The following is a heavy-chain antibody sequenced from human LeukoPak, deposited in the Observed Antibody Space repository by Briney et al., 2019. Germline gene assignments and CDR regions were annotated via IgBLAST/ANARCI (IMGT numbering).Heavy chain of an antibody. D-gene: IGHD1-1*01. V-gene: IGHV3-21*01. CDR1: GFTFSTYT. CDR3: ARDRATGTTNYYYYYGMDV. CDR2: ISSGTSYI. Sequence: PGGSLRLSRAASGFTFSTYTVNWVRQAPGKGLEWVSSISSGTSYIYYADSVKGRFTISRDNAKNSLYLQMNSLRAEDTAVYYCARDRATGTTNYYYYYGMDVWGKGTTVTVSS. J-gene: IGHJ6*04.